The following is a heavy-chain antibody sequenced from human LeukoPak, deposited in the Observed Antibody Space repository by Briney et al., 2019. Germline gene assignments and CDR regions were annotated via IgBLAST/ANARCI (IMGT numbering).Heavy chain of an antibody. J-gene: IGHJ4*02. Sequence: AASGFTFSXHXXXWVRQAPGKGXEXGANINQDGSEKYYLGTVKGRFTISRDNAKTSVYLQMNNLRAEDTAVYYCARDSRHRYYYDSSGYSDYWGQGTLVSVSS. V-gene: IGHV3-7*01. CDR1: GFTFSXHX. CDR2: INQDGSEK. CDR3: ARDSRHRYYYDSSGYSDY. D-gene: IGHD3-22*01.